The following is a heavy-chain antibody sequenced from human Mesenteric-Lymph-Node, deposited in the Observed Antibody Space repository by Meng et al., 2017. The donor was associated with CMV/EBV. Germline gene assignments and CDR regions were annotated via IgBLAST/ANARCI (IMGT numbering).Heavy chain of an antibody. V-gene: IGHV3-21*01. CDR3: ARDGGPGATRPAPDY. CDR1: GFTFNSYS. Sequence: GGSLRLSCAASGFTFNSYSMNWVRQAPGKGLEWVSSISSSSSYIYYADSVKGRFTISRDNAKNSLYLQMSSLRAEDTAVYYCARDGGPGATRPAPDYWGQGTLVTVSS. CDR2: ISSSSSYI. J-gene: IGHJ4*02. D-gene: IGHD6-6*01.